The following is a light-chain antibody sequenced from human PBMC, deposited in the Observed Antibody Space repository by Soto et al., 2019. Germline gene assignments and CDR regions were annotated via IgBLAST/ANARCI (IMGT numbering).Light chain of an antibody. V-gene: IGKV3-15*01. J-gene: IGKJ1*01. Sequence: EIVMTQSPATLSVSPGERATLSCRASQSVSSNLAWYQQKPGQAPRLLIYGASTRATGIPARFSGTGSGTEFTLTISSLQSEDFAVYFCQQYDQWWTFGQGTKVDIK. CDR1: QSVSSN. CDR3: QQYDQWWT. CDR2: GAS.